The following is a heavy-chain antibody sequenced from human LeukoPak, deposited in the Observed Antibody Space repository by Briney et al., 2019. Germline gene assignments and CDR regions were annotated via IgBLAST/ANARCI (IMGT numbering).Heavy chain of an antibody. CDR3: TRATMIVVDPFNFDY. D-gene: IGHD3-22*01. J-gene: IGHJ4*02. V-gene: IGHV7-4-1*02. CDR2: INTNTGNP. Sequence: ASVKVSCKASGYTFTNLAMNWVRQAPGQGLEWVGWINTNTGNPTYAQGFTGRFVFSLDTSVNTAYLQISSLKAEDTAVYYCTRATMIVVDPFNFDYWGQGTLVTVSS. CDR1: GYTFTNLA.